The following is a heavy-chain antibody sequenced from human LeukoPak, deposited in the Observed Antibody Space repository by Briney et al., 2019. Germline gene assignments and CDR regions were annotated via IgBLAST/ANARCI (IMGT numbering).Heavy chain of an antibody. Sequence: SETLSLTCTVSGAPIRNYYWSWIRQSPGKGLEWIGYIYYSGSPNYNPSLESRVAMSVDTSKNQFSLRLSSVTAADTAIYYCARRYSSSWYVGFFDPWGQGTLVTVSS. V-gene: IGHV4-59*08. CDR1: GAPIRNYY. CDR2: IYYSGSP. D-gene: IGHD6-13*01. J-gene: IGHJ5*02. CDR3: ARRYSSSWYVGFFDP.